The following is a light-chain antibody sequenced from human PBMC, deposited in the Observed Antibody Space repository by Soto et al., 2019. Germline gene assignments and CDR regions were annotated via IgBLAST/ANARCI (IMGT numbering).Light chain of an antibody. CDR3: QQYYVTPLT. V-gene: IGKV4-1*01. J-gene: IGKJ4*01. Sequence: DIVMTQSPDSLAVSLGDRATINCKSSQSVLYSSNNKNYVAWYQQKPGQPPTLLIYWASTLEDGVPDRFSGSGSGTEFTLTISSLQAEDVAVYYCQQYYVTPLTFGGGTKVDIK. CDR2: WAS. CDR1: QSVLYSSNNKNY.